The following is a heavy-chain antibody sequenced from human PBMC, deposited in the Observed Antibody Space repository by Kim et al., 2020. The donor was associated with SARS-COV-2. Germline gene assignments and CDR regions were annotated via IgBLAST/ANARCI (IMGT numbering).Heavy chain of an antibody. CDR2: INPNSGGT. Sequence: ASVKVSCKASGYTFTGYYMHWVRQAPGQGLEWMGWINPNSGGTNYAQKFQGRVTMTRDTSISTAYMELSRLRSDDTAVYYCARSYSSSWYYFVYYGMDVWGQGTTVTVSS. CDR1: GYTFTGYY. J-gene: IGHJ6*02. D-gene: IGHD6-13*01. CDR3: ARSYSSSWYYFVYYGMDV. V-gene: IGHV1-2*02.